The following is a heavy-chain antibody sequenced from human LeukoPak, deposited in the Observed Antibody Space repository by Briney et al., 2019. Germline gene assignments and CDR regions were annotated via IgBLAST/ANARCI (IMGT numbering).Heavy chain of an antibody. CDR2: ISSSSSTI. D-gene: IGHD3-22*01. Sequence: PGGSLRLSCAASGFTFSSYSMNWVRQAPGKGLEWVSYISSSSSTIYYADSVKGRFTISRDNAKNSLYLQMNSLRDDDTAVYYCARDTDYYYDSRGYGYWGQGTLVTVSS. J-gene: IGHJ4*02. CDR3: ARDTDYYYDSRGYGY. CDR1: GFTFSSYS. V-gene: IGHV3-48*02.